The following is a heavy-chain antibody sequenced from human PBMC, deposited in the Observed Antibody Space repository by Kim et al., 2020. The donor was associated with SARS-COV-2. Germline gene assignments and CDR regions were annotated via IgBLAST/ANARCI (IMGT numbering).Heavy chain of an antibody. CDR3: ARGSEGITMIVVVKPYYYYGMDV. J-gene: IGHJ6*02. CDR2: INHSGST. CDR1: GGSFSGYY. Sequence: SETLSLTCAVYGGSFSGYYWSWIRQPPGKGLEWIGEINHSGSTNYNPSLKSRVTISVDTSKNQFSLKLTSVTAADTAVYYYARGSEGITMIVVVKPYYYYGMDVWGQGTTVTVSS. D-gene: IGHD3-22*01. V-gene: IGHV4-34*01.